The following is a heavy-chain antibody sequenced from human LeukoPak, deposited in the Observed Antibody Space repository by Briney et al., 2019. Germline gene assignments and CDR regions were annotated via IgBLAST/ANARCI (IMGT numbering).Heavy chain of an antibody. CDR1: GFTFSSYS. D-gene: IGHD2-15*01. J-gene: IGHJ5*02. CDR2: ISSNGGST. CDR3: AREVVVADHNWFDP. Sequence: PGGSLRLSCAASGFTFSSYSMNWVRQAPGKGLEYVSAISSNGGSTYYANSVKGRFTISRDNSKNTLYLQMGSLRAEDMAVYYCAREVVVADHNWFDPWGQGTLVTVSS. V-gene: IGHV3-64*01.